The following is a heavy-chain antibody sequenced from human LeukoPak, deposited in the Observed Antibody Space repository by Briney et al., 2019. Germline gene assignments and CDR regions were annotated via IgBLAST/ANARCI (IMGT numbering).Heavy chain of an antibody. CDR1: GGSISSYY. CDR2: IYTSGST. J-gene: IGHJ3*02. D-gene: IGHD3-9*01. Sequence: PSETLSLTCTVSGGSISSYYWSWIRQPAGKGLEWIGRIYTSGSTNYNPSLESRVTMSVDTSKNQFSLKLSSVTAADTAVYYCAREGAYDILTGRGAFDIWGQGTMVTVSS. CDR3: AREGAYDILTGRGAFDI. V-gene: IGHV4-4*07.